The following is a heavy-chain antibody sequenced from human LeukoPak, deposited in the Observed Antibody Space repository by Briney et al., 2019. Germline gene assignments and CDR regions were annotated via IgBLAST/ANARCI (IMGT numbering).Heavy chain of an antibody. Sequence: ASVKVSCKASGGTFSSYAISWVRQAPGQGLEWMGGIIPIFGTANYAQKFQGRVTITADESTSTAYMELSSLRSEDTAVYYCARAMIFGVVITAFDIWGQGTMVTVSS. D-gene: IGHD3-3*01. CDR3: ARAMIFGVVITAFDI. CDR2: IIPIFGTA. V-gene: IGHV1-69*13. J-gene: IGHJ3*02. CDR1: GGTFSSYA.